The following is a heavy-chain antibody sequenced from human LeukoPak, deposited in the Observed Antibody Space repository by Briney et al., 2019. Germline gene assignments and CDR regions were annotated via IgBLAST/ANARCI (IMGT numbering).Heavy chain of an antibody. V-gene: IGHV3-21*01. CDR3: ARVGAASDSSGKGQLPAHFDY. CDR2: ISSSGTYI. D-gene: IGHD3-22*01. J-gene: IGHJ4*02. CDR1: GFTFSSYS. Sequence: PGGSLRLSCAASGFTFSSYSMNWVRQAPGKGLEWVSAISSSGTYIFYADSVKGRITISRDNAENSLYLQMNSLRAEDTALYYWARVGAASDSSGKGQLPAHFDYWGQGTLVTVSS.